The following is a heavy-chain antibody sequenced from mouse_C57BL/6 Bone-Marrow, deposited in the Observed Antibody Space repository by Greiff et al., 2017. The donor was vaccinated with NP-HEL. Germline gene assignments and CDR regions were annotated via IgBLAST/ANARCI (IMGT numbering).Heavy chain of an antibody. J-gene: IGHJ4*01. CDR1: GFSFNTYA. Sequence: EVQGVESGGGLVQPKGSLKLSCAASGFSFNTYAMNWVRQAPGKGLDWVARIRSKSNNYATYYADSVKDRFTISRDDSKSMLYLQMNNLKTEDTAMYDCVRHKLGFYAMDYWGQGTSVTVSS. D-gene: IGHD4-1*01. CDR3: VRHKLGFYAMDY. CDR2: IRSKSNNYAT. V-gene: IGHV10-1*01.